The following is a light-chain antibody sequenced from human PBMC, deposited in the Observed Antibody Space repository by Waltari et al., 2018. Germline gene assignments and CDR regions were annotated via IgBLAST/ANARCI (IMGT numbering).Light chain of an antibody. J-gene: IGLJ3*02. V-gene: IGLV2-14*03. CDR2: DVS. CDR1: SSDVGTYNY. Sequence: QSALTQPASVSGSPGQSITISCTGTSSDVGTYNYVSWYQQHPGKAPKLLIYDVSYRHSGVSYRVAGSKSGNTASLTISGLQAEDEADYYCSSYITTNTLELFGGGTSLTVL. CDR3: SSYITTNTLEL.